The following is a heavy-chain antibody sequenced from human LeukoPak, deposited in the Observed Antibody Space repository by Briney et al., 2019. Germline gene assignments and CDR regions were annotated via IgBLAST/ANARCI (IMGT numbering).Heavy chain of an antibody. CDR2: NSGNR. Sequence: PSETLSLTCSVSGGSISGSHYYWAWIRQPPGKGLEWIATNSGNRYYNPSLRSRATISVDTSTNQFSLNLNSVTAEETAVYYCARGYDYWGQGTLVTVSS. CDR1: GGSISGSHYY. V-gene: IGHV4-39*01. CDR3: ARGYDY. D-gene: IGHD3-22*01. J-gene: IGHJ4*02.